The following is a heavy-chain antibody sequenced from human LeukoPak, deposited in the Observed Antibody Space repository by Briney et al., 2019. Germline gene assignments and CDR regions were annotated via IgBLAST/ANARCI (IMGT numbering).Heavy chain of an antibody. CDR3: ARVWDLRERPFDY. V-gene: IGHV1-2*02. J-gene: IGHJ4*02. Sequence: ASVKVSCKASGYTFTGHFIHWVRQAPGQGLEWMGWINPNSGDTNYAQKFQGRVSMTRDTSTRTAYLEVSSLRSDDTAVYYCARVWDLRERPFDYWGQGTLVTVSS. CDR2: INPNSGDT. D-gene: IGHD3-16*01. CDR1: GYTFTGHF.